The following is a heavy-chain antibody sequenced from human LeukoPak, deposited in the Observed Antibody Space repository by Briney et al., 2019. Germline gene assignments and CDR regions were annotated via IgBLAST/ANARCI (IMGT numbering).Heavy chain of an antibody. V-gene: IGHV4-34*01. D-gene: IGHD6-13*01. CDR2: LDHSGRT. Sequence: PSETLSLTCAVYGGSFSGYYWSWIRQPPGKGLEWIGELDHSGRTNSNASLKSRVTISVDMSKNQFSLRLSSVTAADTAVYYCARKSIVTAGRKPYDVWDQGTLVTVSP. CDR1: GGSFSGYY. CDR3: ARKSIVTAGRKPYDV. J-gene: IGHJ4*02.